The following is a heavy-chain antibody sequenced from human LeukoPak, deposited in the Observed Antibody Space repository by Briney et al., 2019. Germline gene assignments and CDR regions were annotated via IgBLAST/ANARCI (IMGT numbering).Heavy chain of an antibody. CDR3: AELGITMIGGV. Sequence: GGSLRLSCAASGFSFNSHSMTWVRQAPGKGLEWVSYISTSSSTIYYADSVKGRFTISRDNAKNSLYLQMNSLRAEDTAVYYCAELGITMIGGVWGKGTTVTISS. V-gene: IGHV3-48*01. CDR1: GFSFNSHS. CDR2: ISTSSSTI. D-gene: IGHD3-10*02. J-gene: IGHJ6*04.